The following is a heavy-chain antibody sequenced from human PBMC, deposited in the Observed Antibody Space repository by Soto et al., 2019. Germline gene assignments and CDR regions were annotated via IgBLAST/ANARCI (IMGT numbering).Heavy chain of an antibody. D-gene: IGHD3-22*01. CDR3: ARLGGFYQSLDS. V-gene: IGHV4-59*08. CDR1: GGSISSYY. J-gene: IGHJ5*01. CDR2: IYYTGTT. Sequence: SETLSLTCTVSGGSISSYYWSWIRQPPGKGLEWIGYIYYTGTTTYNPSIKSRVTISVDSSKNQFSLNLTSVSAADTAVYYCARLGGFYQSLDSWGQGTRVTVS.